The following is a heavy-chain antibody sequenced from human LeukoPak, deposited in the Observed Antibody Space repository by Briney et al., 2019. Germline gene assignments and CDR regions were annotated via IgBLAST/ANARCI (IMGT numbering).Heavy chain of an antibody. V-gene: IGHV3-48*04. CDR1: GFTFSSNS. J-gene: IGHJ6*03. CDR2: ISSSSSTI. Sequence: GGSLRLSCAASGFTFSSNSMNWVRQPPGKGPEWVSYISSSSSTIYYADSVKGRFTISRDYAKNSLYLQMNSLRAEDTAVYYCARSYCSGGTCYNYYYYYMDVWGKGTTVTVSS. D-gene: IGHD2-15*01. CDR3: ARSYCSGGTCYNYYYYYMDV.